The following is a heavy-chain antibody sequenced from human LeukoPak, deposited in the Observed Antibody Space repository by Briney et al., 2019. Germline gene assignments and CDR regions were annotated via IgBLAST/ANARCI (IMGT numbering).Heavy chain of an antibody. CDR1: GDSISRSSFY. J-gene: IGHJ4*02. D-gene: IGHD4-11*01. CDR2: INYSANT. Sequence: KTSETLSLTYSVSGDSISRSSFYLGWIRQPPGKGLEWIGSINYSANTYYNPSLKSRVTISVDTSKNQFSLKLRSVTAEDTAVYYCARHGSGGTVTTGYWGQGSLLTVSS. CDR3: ARHGSGGTVTTGY. V-gene: IGHV4-39*01.